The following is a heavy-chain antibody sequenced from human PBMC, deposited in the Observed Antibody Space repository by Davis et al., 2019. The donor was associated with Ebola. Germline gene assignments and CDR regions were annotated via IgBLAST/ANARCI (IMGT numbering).Heavy chain of an antibody. CDR2: ISYDGSNK. V-gene: IGHV3-33*05. D-gene: IGHD5-12*01. CDR3: GKGLTSGFSRGMDV. J-gene: IGHJ6*02. Sequence: GESLKISCAASGFTFSSYGMHWVRQAPGKGLEWVAVISYDGSNKYYADSVKGRFTISRDNFQNTLYLHMHNLRVEDTATYYCGKGLTSGFSRGMDVWGQGIPVIVSS. CDR1: GFTFSSYG.